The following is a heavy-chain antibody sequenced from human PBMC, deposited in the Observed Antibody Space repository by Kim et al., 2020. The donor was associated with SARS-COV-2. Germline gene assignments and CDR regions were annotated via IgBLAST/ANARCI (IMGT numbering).Heavy chain of an antibody. D-gene: IGHD6-13*01. V-gene: IGHV4-39*02. CDR1: GGSISSSSYY. CDR2: IYYSGST. CDR3: AREEAGFDY. J-gene: IGHJ4*02. Sequence: SETLSLTCTVSGGSISSSSYYWGWIRQPPGKGLEWIGSIYYSGSTYYNPSLKSRVTISVDTSKNQFSLKLSSVTAADTAVYYCAREEAGFDYWGQGTLVTVSS.